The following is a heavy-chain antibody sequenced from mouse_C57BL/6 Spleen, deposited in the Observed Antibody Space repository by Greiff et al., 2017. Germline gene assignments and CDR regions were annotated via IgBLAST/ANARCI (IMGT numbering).Heavy chain of an antibody. CDR3: ARWGYGNYDAWFAY. Sequence: QVQLQQPGAELVKPGASVKLSCKASGYTFTSYWMHWVKQRPGQGLEWIGMIHPNSGSTNYNEKFKSKATLTVDKSSSTAYMQLSSLTSEDSAVYYCARWGYGNYDAWFAYWGQGTLVTVSA. CDR2: IHPNSGST. J-gene: IGHJ3*01. V-gene: IGHV1-64*01. CDR1: GYTFTSYW. D-gene: IGHD2-1*01.